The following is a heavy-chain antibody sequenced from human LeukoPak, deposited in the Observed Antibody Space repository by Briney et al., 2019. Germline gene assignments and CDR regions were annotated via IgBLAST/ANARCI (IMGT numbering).Heavy chain of an antibody. Sequence: GGSLRLPCAASGFPFSTYWMHWVRQAPGKGLVWASRINSDGSDTDYADSVKGRFTISRDNAKNTLSLQMNSLRAEDTAVYYCARGKNGDSLFDYWGQGALVTVSS. CDR1: GFPFSTYW. J-gene: IGHJ4*02. D-gene: IGHD2-21*02. V-gene: IGHV3-74*01. CDR2: INSDGSDT. CDR3: ARGKNGDSLFDY.